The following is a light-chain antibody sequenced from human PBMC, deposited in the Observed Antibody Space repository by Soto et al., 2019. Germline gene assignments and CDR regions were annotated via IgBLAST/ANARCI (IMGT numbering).Light chain of an antibody. CDR3: QQRGKWPST. Sequence: EIVMTQSPATLSVSPGERATLSCRASQSVSNNLAWYQQKPGQAPRLLIYAASTRATGVPARFSGSGSGTEFTLTISSLQSEDFSVYYCQQRGKWPSTFGPGTKVEMK. V-gene: IGKV3-15*01. J-gene: IGKJ2*02. CDR1: QSVSNN. CDR2: AAS.